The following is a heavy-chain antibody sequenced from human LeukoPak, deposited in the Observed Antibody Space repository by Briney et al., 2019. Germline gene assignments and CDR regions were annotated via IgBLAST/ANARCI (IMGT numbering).Heavy chain of an antibody. D-gene: IGHD3-22*01. CDR3: ARADPFFDSSGYHYAFDI. V-gene: IGHV1-2*02. CDR2: INPNNGDT. J-gene: IGHJ3*02. Sequence: ASVKVSCEASGYTFTDYYVHWVRQAPGQGLEWMGWINPNNGDTNYAQKFQGRVTMTSDTSISTAYMELSRLRSDDTAVYYCARADPFFDSSGYHYAFDIWGQGTMVTVSS. CDR1: GYTFTDYY.